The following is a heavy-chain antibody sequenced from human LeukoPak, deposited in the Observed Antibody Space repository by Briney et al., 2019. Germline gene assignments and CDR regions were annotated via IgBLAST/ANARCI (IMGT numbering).Heavy chain of an antibody. Sequence: GESLKISCKGSGYSFTSYWIGWVRQMPGKGLEWMGIIYPGDSDTRYSPSFQGQVTISADKSISTAYLQWSSLKASDTAMYYRARTPYSSGWYAAFDIWGQGTMVTVSS. J-gene: IGHJ3*02. V-gene: IGHV5-51*01. CDR3: ARTPYSSGWYAAFDI. CDR2: IYPGDSDT. D-gene: IGHD6-19*01. CDR1: GYSFTSYW.